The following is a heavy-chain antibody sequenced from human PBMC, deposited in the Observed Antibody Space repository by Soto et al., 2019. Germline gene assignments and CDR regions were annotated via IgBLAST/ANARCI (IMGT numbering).Heavy chain of an antibody. Sequence: SPTLSRTCAISGDSVSSNRAASNWIKQSPSRSLEWLGRTYYRSKWYNDYAVSVKSRITINPDTSKNQFSLQLNSVTPEDTAVYYCAREQLVRLRYYYYVMDVWGQGTTVTVSS. D-gene: IGHD6-6*01. J-gene: IGHJ6*02. CDR3: AREQLVRLRYYYYVMDV. V-gene: IGHV6-1*01. CDR2: TYYRSKWYN. CDR1: GDSVSSNRAA.